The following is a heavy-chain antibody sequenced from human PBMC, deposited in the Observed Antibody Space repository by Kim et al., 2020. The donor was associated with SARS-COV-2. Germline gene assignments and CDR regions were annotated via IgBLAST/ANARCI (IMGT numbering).Heavy chain of an antibody. V-gene: IGHV1-69*13. CDR2: IIPIFGTA. Sequence: SVKVSCKASGGTFSSYAISWVRQAPGQGLEWMGGIIPIFGTANYAQKFQGRVTITADESTSTAYLELSSLRSEDTAVYYCARGHSYGFSFRDYFDYWAQGTLVTVSS. D-gene: IGHD5-18*01. J-gene: IGHJ4*02. CDR1: GGTFSSYA. CDR3: ARGHSYGFSFRDYFDY.